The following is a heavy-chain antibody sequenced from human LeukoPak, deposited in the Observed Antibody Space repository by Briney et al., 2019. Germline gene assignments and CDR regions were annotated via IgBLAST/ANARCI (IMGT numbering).Heavy chain of an antibody. J-gene: IGHJ5*02. Sequence: GGSLRLSCAASGFTFSSYAMSWVRQTPGKGLEGVSGISGSGGSRDYVDSVKGRFTISRDNSKDTLNLQMNSLRAEDTAVYYCAKASGSSIAARDGAGWFDPWGQGTLVTVSS. V-gene: IGHV3-23*01. CDR3: AKASGSSIAARDGAGWFDP. CDR1: GFTFSSYA. CDR2: ISGSGGSR. D-gene: IGHD6-6*01.